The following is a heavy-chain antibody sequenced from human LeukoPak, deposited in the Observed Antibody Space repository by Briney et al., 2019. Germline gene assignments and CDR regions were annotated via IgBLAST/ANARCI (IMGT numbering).Heavy chain of an antibody. CDR1: GFTFDDYA. V-gene: IGHV3-43D*03. Sequence: GSLRLSCAASGFTFDDYAMHWVRQAPGKGLEWVSLISWDGGSTYYADSVKGRFTISRDNSKNSLYLQMNSLRAEDTALYYCAKDYYDSSGYSFLHGDWYFDLWGRGTLVTVSS. CDR2: ISWDGGST. CDR3: AKDYYDSSGYSFLHGDWYFDL. J-gene: IGHJ2*01. D-gene: IGHD3-22*01.